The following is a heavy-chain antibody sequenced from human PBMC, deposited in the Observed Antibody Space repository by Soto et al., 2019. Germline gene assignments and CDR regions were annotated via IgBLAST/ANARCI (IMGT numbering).Heavy chain of an antibody. V-gene: IGHV3-33*01. Sequence: GGSLRLSCAASGFTFSSYGMHWVRQAPGKGLEWVAVIWYDGSNKYYADSVKGRFTISRDNSKNTLYLQMNSLRAEDTDVYYCAGDRGYSYGYFAWADYYYYGMDVWGQGTTVPVSS. CDR2: IWYDGSNK. CDR3: AGDRGYSYGYFAWADYYYYGMDV. CDR1: GFTFSSYG. D-gene: IGHD5-18*01. J-gene: IGHJ6*02.